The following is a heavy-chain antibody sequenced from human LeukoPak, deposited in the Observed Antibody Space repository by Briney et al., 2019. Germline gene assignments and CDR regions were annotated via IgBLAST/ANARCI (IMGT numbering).Heavy chain of an antibody. Sequence: SGTLSLTCTVSGGSISSYYWGWIRQPPGKGLEWIGSIYYSGSTYYNPSLKSRATISVGTSKNQFSLKLSSVTAADTAVYYCARHGLRYCSSTSCYPLNWFDPWGQGTLVTVSS. CDR1: GGSISSYY. D-gene: IGHD2-2*01. CDR2: IYYSGST. V-gene: IGHV4-39*01. CDR3: ARHGLRYCSSTSCYPLNWFDP. J-gene: IGHJ5*02.